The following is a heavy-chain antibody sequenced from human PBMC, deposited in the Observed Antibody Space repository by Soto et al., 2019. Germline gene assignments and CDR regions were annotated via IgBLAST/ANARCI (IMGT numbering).Heavy chain of an antibody. V-gene: IGHV5-51*01. J-gene: IGHJ4*02. D-gene: IGHD3-22*01. CDR2: IYPGNSDI. CDR1: GYSFINYW. Sequence: GESLKISCKGSGYSFINYWIGWVRQMPGKGLEWMGIIYPGNSDIRYFPSFQGQVTMSADKSISTAYLQWSSLKASDTAIYYCARHSGYGSSGHYPDWGQGTLVTVSS. CDR3: ARHSGYGSSGHYPD.